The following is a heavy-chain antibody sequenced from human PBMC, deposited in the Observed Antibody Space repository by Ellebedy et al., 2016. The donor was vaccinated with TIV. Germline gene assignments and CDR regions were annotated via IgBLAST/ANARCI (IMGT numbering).Heavy chain of an antibody. CDR1: GGTFSSYA. J-gene: IGHJ4*02. D-gene: IGHD5-24*01. CDR2: IIPIFGTA. Sequence: PVKVSCXASGGTFSSYAISWVRQAPGQGLEWMGGIIPIFGTANYAQKFQGRVTITADESTSTAYMELSSLRSEDTAVYYCARDGRLGDGYNFGYWGQGTLVTVSS. V-gene: IGHV1-69*13. CDR3: ARDGRLGDGYNFGY.